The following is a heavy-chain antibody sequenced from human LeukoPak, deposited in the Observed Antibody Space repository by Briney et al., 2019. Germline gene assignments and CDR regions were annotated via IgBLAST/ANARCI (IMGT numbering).Heavy chain of an antibody. CDR1: TFALSRYA. CDR3: ARGGTEIYYYYYGMDV. D-gene: IGHD5-24*01. CDR2: ISYDGSDK. Sequence: GGSLRLSCAASTFALSRYAMHWVRQAPGRGLEWVGVISYDGSDKFYADSVKGRFTISRDNSKNTLCLQMNSLRPEDTAVYYCARGGTEIYYYYYGMDVWGRGTTVTVSS. J-gene: IGHJ6*02. V-gene: IGHV3-30*04.